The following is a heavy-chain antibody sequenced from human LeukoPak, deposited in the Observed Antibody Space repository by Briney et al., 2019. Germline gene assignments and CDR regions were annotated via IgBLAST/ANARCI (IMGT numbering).Heavy chain of an antibody. CDR3: AREGPTGYSTPVRY. J-gene: IGHJ4*02. D-gene: IGHD6-13*01. Sequence: GGSLRLSCAASGFTFSSYSMNWVRQAPGKGLEWVSYISSSSSTIYYADSVKGRFTNSRDNAKNSLYLQMNSLRAEDTAVYYCAREGPTGYSTPVRYWGQGTLVTVSS. V-gene: IGHV3-48*01. CDR1: GFTFSSYS. CDR2: ISSSSSTI.